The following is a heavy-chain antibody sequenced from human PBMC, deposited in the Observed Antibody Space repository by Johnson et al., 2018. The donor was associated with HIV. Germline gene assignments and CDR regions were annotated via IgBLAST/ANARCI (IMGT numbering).Heavy chain of an antibody. V-gene: IGHV3-9*01. CDR2: ISWNSDTI. CDR1: GFTIDDDA. D-gene: IGHD5-18*01. J-gene: IGHJ3*02. CDR3: ARYGYRPEAAFDI. Sequence: QLVESGGGFVQPGRSLRLSCAPSGFTIDDDAIHWVRQAPGKGLEWVSGISWNSDTIGYADSVKGRFAISRDNAKNSLYLQMNSLRAEDTAVYYCARYGYRPEAAFDIWGQGTTVTVSS.